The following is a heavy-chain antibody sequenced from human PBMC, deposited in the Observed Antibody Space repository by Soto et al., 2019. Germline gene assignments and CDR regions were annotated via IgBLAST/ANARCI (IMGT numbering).Heavy chain of an antibody. D-gene: IGHD3-3*02. CDR1: GCSFRRNG. Sequence: SVKVSCKASGCSFRRNGISWVRQAPGQGREWMGGIIPMFGTPNYGQKFRGRVTINADESTSTAYMDLSSLRSDDTAIYYCVRGTRDCISVSCCKTQGSFYYGMHLWGQGTLVTVSS. CDR2: IIPMFGTP. J-gene: IGHJ6*02. CDR3: VRGTRDCISVSCCKTQGSFYYGMHL. V-gene: IGHV1-69*13.